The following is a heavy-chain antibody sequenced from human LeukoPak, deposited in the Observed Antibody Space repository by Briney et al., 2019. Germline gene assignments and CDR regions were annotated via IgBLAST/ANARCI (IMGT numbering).Heavy chain of an antibody. D-gene: IGHD5-18*01. Sequence: PGGSLKISCAASGFTVSTNYMSWVRQAPGKGLEWVSVIYSGGNTYYADSVKDRFTISRDNSKNTLYLQMNSLRVEDTAVYYCARGLQLWYPGDAFDIWGQGTMVTVSS. J-gene: IGHJ3*02. V-gene: IGHV3-66*01. CDR1: GFTVSTNY. CDR3: ARGLQLWYPGDAFDI. CDR2: IYSGGNT.